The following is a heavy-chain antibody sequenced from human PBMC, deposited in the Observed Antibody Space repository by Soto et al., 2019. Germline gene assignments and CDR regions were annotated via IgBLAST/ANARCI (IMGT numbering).Heavy chain of an antibody. CDR2: VSYDGSKE. Sequence: GSLRLSCAASGFTFNSYGIHWVRQAPGKGLEWVAGVSYDGSKEYYTESVRGRFTISRDNSRNTLDLQMNSLRAEDTAVYYCAKDTYYHDSSGYYVFDCWGQGTLVTVSS. CDR1: GFTFNSYG. D-gene: IGHD3-22*01. J-gene: IGHJ4*02. V-gene: IGHV3-30*18. CDR3: AKDTYYHDSSGYYVFDC.